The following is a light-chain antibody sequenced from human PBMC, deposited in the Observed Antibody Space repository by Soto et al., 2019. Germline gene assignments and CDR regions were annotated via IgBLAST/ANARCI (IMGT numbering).Light chain of an antibody. J-gene: IGLJ1*01. CDR2: EVT. V-gene: IGLV2-14*01. CDR1: SSDVGIYNY. CDR3: SSYTTSSTRV. Sequence: ALTQPASVSGSPGQSIAISCTGSSSDVGIYNYVSWYQQHPGKVPKLIIYEVTNRPSGVSNRFSGSKSGNTASLTISGLQAEDEADYYCSSYTTSSTRVFGNGTKVTVL.